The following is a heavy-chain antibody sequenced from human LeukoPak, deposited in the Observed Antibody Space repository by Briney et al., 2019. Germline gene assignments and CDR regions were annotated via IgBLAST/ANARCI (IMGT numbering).Heavy chain of an antibody. CDR1: GYTFTGYY. CDR3: ARSPCGSTSCYIGYYYYYYMDV. Sequence: ASVKVSCKASGYTFTGYYMYWVRQAPGQGLEWMGWINPNSGGTNYAQKIQGRVTMTRDTSISTAYMELSRLRSDETAVYYCARSPCGSTSCYIGYYYYYYMDVWGKGTTVTVSS. J-gene: IGHJ6*03. V-gene: IGHV1-2*02. CDR2: INPNSGGT. D-gene: IGHD2-2*02.